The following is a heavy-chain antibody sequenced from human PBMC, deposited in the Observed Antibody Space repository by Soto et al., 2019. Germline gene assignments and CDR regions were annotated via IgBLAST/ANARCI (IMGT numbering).Heavy chain of an antibody. CDR1: GGSISSGGYY. Sequence: QVQLQESGPGLVKPSQTLSLTCTVSGGSISSGGYYWSWIRQHPGKGLEWIGYIYYSGSTYYNPSLKSRVTISVDTSKNQFSLKLSSVTAADTAVYYCARGLVGYCSGGSCRGFDPWGQGALVTVSS. V-gene: IGHV4-31*03. J-gene: IGHJ5*02. CDR3: ARGLVGYCSGGSCRGFDP. D-gene: IGHD2-15*01. CDR2: IYYSGST.